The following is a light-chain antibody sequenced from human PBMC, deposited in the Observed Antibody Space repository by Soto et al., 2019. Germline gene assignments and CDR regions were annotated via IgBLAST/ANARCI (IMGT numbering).Light chain of an antibody. CDR1: QGIRNA. Sequence: DIQMTQSPSSLSASVGDRVTITCRSSQGIRNALAWYQQKPGKAPKRLIYAVSTLQSGVPSRFSGTGSGTEFTLTINSLQPDDFATYYRLQHNSLPLTFGQGTKLEIK. J-gene: IGKJ2*01. CDR3: LQHNSLPLT. V-gene: IGKV1-17*01. CDR2: AVS.